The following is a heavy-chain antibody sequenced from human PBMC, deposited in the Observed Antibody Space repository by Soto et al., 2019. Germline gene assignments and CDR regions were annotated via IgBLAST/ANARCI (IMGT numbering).Heavy chain of an antibody. J-gene: IGHJ4*02. D-gene: IGHD6-6*01. Sequence: QVQLVQSGAEVKKPGASVQVSCKTSGYTFTGYYIFWVRQAPGQGLEWMGWINPNTGGTHFAQQFQGRVTMTRDTSISAAYMELSWLGSDDTAVYFCARSVSTIGARLDHWGQGTLVTVSS. CDR3: ARSVSTIGARLDH. CDR2: INPNTGGT. V-gene: IGHV1-2*02. CDR1: GYTFTGYY.